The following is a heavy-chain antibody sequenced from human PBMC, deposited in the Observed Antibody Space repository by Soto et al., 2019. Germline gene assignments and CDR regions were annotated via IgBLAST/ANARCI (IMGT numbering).Heavy chain of an antibody. CDR1: GRCFSGYY. D-gene: IGHD2-8*01. CDR3: ARVYAYYFDY. Sequence: PSETLSLTCAVYGRCFSGYYWSWLRQPPVKGLDWIGEINHSGSTKYHPALKSRLTISVDTSKNHFSLKLSSVAAADSAVDYCARVYAYYFDYWGQGTLVTVSS. V-gene: IGHV4-34*01. J-gene: IGHJ4*02. CDR2: INHSGST.